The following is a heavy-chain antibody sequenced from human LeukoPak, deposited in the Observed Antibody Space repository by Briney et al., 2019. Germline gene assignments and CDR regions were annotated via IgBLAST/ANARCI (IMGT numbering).Heavy chain of an antibody. CDR2: ISSSGSTI. CDR3: ARAVRDMVRGVLAFYFDY. CDR1: GFTFSDYY. Sequence: NSGGSLRLSCAASGFTFSDYYMSWIRQAPGKGLEWVSYISSSGSTIYYADSVKGRFTISRDNAKNSLYLQMNSLRAEDTAVYYCARAVRDMVRGVLAFYFDYWGQGTLVTVSS. J-gene: IGHJ4*02. V-gene: IGHV3-11*04. D-gene: IGHD3-10*01.